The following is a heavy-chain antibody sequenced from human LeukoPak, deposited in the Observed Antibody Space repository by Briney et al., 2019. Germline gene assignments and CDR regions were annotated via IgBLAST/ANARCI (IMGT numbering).Heavy chain of an antibody. CDR3: ACLWGSTTSGTFDY. V-gene: IGHV3-53*01. CDR1: GFTFSSNY. D-gene: IGHD1-26*01. J-gene: IGHJ4*02. Sequence: PGGSLRLSCAASGFTFSSNYMRWVRQAPNKRLGWLSVIYSGGNQYYAGSVKGRFTIFRDNSMNTLYLQMNNLRVEDTAVYYCACLWGSTTSGTFDYWGQGTLVTVSS. CDR2: IYSGGNQ.